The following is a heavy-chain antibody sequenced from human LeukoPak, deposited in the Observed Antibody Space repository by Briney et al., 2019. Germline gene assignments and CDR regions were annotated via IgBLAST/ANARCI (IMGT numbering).Heavy chain of an antibody. D-gene: IGHD5-24*01. V-gene: IGHV3-23*01. CDR3: GRRTQDGYNSPIDY. J-gene: IGHJ4*02. CDR2: SSGSGRDT. CDR1: GFTFSSYS. Sequence: GGSLRLSCAASGFTFSSYSMNWVRQAPGKGLEYVAESSGSGRDTYYADSVRGRFTISRDNSKNTLYLQMNSLRAEDTAEYYCGRRTQDGYNSPIDYWGQGTLVTVSS.